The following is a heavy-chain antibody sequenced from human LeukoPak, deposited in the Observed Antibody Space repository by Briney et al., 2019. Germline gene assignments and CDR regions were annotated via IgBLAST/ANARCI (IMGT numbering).Heavy chain of an antibody. J-gene: IGHJ4*02. D-gene: IGHD6-19*01. CDR2: IYYGGNT. V-gene: IGHV4-59*08. CDR3: ARSPIAVAGTLDY. CDR1: GGSISNYY. Sequence: PSETLFLTCTVSGGSISNYYWSWIRQPPGKGLEWIGYIYYGGNTNYNPSLKSRVTISVDTSKKEFSLKLNSVTAADTAVYYCARSPIAVAGTLDYWGQGTLVTVSS.